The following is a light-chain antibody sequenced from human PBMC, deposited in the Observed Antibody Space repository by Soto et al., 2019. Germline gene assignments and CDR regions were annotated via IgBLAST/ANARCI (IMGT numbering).Light chain of an antibody. CDR1: SFNIGTNY. V-gene: IGLV1-51*02. Sequence: QSVLTQPPSVSAAPGQKVTISCSGSSFNIGTNYVSWYQQLPGTAPKLLIYENNKRPSGIPDRFSGSKSGTSATLGITGLQTGDEADYYCGTWDSSLSAVVFGGGTQLTVL. CDR3: GTWDSSLSAVV. CDR2: ENN. J-gene: IGLJ2*01.